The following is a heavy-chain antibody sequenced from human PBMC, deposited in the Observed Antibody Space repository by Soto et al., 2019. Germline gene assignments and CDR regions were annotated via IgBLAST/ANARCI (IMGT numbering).Heavy chain of an antibody. CDR3: ATSFGGNLLDY. CDR1: GGSISTFY. CDR2: IHSSGIT. D-gene: IGHD2-21*02. Sequence: LSLTCTVSGGSISTFYWTWIRQPPGKGLEWIGYIHSSGITNYNPSLKSRVTISVDRSKNQFSLKLSSVTAADTAVYYCATSFGGNLLDYWGQGTLGTVSS. J-gene: IGHJ4*02. V-gene: IGHV4-59*01.